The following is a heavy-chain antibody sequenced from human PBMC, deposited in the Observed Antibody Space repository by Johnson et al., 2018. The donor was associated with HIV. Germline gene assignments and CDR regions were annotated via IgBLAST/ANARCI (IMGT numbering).Heavy chain of an antibody. V-gene: IGHV3-30*04. D-gene: IGHD1-7*01. CDR2: KSYDGSNK. Sequence: QVLLVESGGGVVQPGRSLRLSCAASGFTFSSYAMHWVRQAPGKGLEWVAVKSYDGSNKYYADSVKGRFTISRDNSKNTLYLQMNSLRAEDTAVYYCARDPPGTTAGAFDIWGQGTMVTVSS. J-gene: IGHJ3*02. CDR1: GFTFSSYA. CDR3: ARDPPGTTAGAFDI.